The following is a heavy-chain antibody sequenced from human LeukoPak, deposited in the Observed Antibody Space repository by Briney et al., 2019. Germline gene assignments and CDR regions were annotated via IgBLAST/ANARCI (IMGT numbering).Heavy chain of an antibody. D-gene: IGHD5-18*01. V-gene: IGHV3-23*01. CDR2: ISGSGGST. CDR1: GFTFSSYA. Sequence: GGSLRLSCAASGFTFSSYAMSWVRQAPGKGLEWVSAISGSGGSTYYADSVKGRFTISRDNAKNSLYLQMNSLRAEDTAVYYCAASSLRGYSYGYFDCWGQGTLVTVSS. CDR3: AASSLRGYSYGYFDC. J-gene: IGHJ4*02.